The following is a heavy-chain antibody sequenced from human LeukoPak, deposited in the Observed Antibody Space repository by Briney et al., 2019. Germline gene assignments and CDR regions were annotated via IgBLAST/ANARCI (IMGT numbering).Heavy chain of an antibody. CDR2: ISSSGSTI. V-gene: IGHV3-48*03. CDR1: GFTFSSYE. CDR3: ARASNRAARITYYYYYGMDV. D-gene: IGHD6-6*01. J-gene: IGHJ6*02. Sequence: GGSLRLSCAASGFTFSSYEMNWVRQAPGKGLEWVSYISSSGSTIYYADSVKGRFTISRDNAKNSLYLQMNSLRAEDTAVYYCARASNRAARITYYYYYGMDVWGQGTTVTVSS.